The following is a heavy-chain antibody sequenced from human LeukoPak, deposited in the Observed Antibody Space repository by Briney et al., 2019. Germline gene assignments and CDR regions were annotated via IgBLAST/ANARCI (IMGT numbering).Heavy chain of an antibody. CDR1: GYTFTSYG. D-gene: IGHD3-3*01. CDR3: ARDVITIFGVVIPDHNWFDP. Sequence: GASVKVSCKASGYTFTSYGISWVRHAPGQGLEWMGWISAYNGNTNYAQKLQGRVTMTTDTSTSTAYMELRSLRSDDTAVYYCARDVITIFGVVIPDHNWFDPWGQGTLVTVSS. CDR2: ISAYNGNT. J-gene: IGHJ5*02. V-gene: IGHV1-18*01.